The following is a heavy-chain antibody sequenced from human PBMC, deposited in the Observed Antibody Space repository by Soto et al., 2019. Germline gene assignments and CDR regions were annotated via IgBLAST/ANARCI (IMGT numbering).Heavy chain of an antibody. D-gene: IGHD2-2*01. J-gene: IGHJ4*02. CDR1: GFTFSSYA. CDR2: ISYDGSNK. Sequence: GGSLRLSCAASGFTFSSYAMHWVRQAPGKGLEWVAVISYDGSNKYYADPVKGRFTISRDNSKNTLYLQMNSLRAEDTAVYHFATSRGDRRDHVNYWGQGSLVTVSS. CDR3: ATSRGDRRDHVNY. V-gene: IGHV3-30-3*01.